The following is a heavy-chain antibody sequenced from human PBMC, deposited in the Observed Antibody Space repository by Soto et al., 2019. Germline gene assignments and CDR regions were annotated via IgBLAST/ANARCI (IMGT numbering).Heavy chain of an antibody. J-gene: IGHJ4*02. V-gene: IGHV3-74*01. CDR1: GPIFSNYT. CDR2: INTDGSIT. CDR3: ARDTDGLHY. Sequence: EVQLVESGGGLVQPGGSLRLSCAASGPIFSNYTMHWVRQAPGKGLVWVSRINTDGSITDYADSVKGRFTVSRDNPKNTLYLQMNSLRAEDTAVYYCARDTDGLHYWGQGTLVTVSS.